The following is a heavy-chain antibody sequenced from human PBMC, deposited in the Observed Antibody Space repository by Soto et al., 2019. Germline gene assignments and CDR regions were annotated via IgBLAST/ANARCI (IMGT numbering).Heavy chain of an antibody. J-gene: IGHJ6*02. CDR3: ASSRGGNIYGMDV. Sequence: GGSLRLSCAASGFTFSSYEMNWVRQAPGKGLEWVSYISSSGSTIYYADSVKGRFTISRDNAKNSLYLQMNSLRAEDTAVYYCASSRGGNIYGMDVWGQGTTVTVSS. CDR1: GFTFSSYE. V-gene: IGHV3-48*03. CDR2: ISSSGSTI. D-gene: IGHD2-15*01.